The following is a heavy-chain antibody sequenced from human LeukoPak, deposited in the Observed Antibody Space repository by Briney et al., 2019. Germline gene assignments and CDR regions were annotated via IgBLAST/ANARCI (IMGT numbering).Heavy chain of an antibody. D-gene: IGHD4-17*01. J-gene: IGHJ6*02. CDR1: GFTFSSYW. V-gene: IGHV3-7*01. CDR2: IKQDGSEK. Sequence: PGGSLRLSCAASGFTFSSYWMSWVRQAPGKGLEWVANIKQDGSEKYYVDSVKGRFTISRDNAKNSLYLQMNSLRAEDTAVYYCARDPPMRTVAEYYYYYYGMDVWGQGTTVTVSS. CDR3: ARDPPMRTVAEYYYYYYGMDV.